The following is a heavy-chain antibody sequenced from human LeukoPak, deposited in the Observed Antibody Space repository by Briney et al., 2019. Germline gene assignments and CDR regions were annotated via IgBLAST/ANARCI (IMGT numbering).Heavy chain of an antibody. J-gene: IGHJ4*02. D-gene: IGHD6-6*01. Sequence: SETLSLTCAVYGGSFSGYYWSWIRQPPGKGLEWIGEINHSGGTNYTPSLKSRVTMSLDTSKNQFSLKLTSVTAADTAVYYCARGSIADRLGNFWGQGTLVTVSS. CDR1: GGSFSGYY. CDR2: INHSGGT. V-gene: IGHV4-34*01. CDR3: ARGSIADRLGNF.